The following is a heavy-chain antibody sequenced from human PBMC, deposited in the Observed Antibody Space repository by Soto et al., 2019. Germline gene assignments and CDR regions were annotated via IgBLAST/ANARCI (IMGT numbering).Heavy chain of an antibody. V-gene: IGHV3-30-3*01. CDR1: GFTFSSYA. Sequence: GGSLRLSCAASGFTFSSYAMHWFRQAPGKGLEWVAVISYDGSNKYYADSVKGRFTISRDNSKNTLYLQMNSLRAEDTAVYYCAREDIVVVPAAFDYWGQGTLVTVSS. CDR2: ISYDGSNK. D-gene: IGHD2-2*01. J-gene: IGHJ4*02. CDR3: AREDIVVVPAAFDY.